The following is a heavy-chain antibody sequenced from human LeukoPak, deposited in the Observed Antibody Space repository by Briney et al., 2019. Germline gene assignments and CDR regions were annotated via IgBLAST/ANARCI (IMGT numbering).Heavy chain of an antibody. J-gene: IGHJ4*02. CDR1: GFTFSSYW. Sequence: GGSLRLSCAASGFTFSSYWMHWVRHVPGKGLVWVSRINPGGSSTAYADSVKGRFTISRDNAKNTLYLQMDSLRAEDTAIYYCARSNQADDYWGQGTLVTVSS. D-gene: IGHD1-14*01. CDR3: ARSNQADDY. CDR2: INPGGSST. V-gene: IGHV3-74*01.